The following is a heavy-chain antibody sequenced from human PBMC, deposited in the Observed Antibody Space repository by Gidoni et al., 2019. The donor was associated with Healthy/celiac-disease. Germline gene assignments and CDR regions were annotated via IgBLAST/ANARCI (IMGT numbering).Heavy chain of an antibody. CDR3: ARALDITMIVVGGDY. Sequence: QVQLVQSGAEVKKPGASVKVSCKASGYTFTGYYMHWVRQAPGQGLEWMGWINPNSGGTNYAQKFQGRVTMTRDTSISTAYMELGRLRSDDTAVYYCARALDITMIVVGGDYWGQGTLVTVSS. J-gene: IGHJ4*02. D-gene: IGHD3-22*01. CDR2: INPNSGGT. V-gene: IGHV1-2*02. CDR1: GYTFTGYY.